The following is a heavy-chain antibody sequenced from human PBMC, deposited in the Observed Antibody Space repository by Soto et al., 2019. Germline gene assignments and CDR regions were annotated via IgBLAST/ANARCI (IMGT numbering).Heavy chain of an antibody. D-gene: IGHD3-9*01. J-gene: IGHJ6*02. CDR2: INVPNGNT. CDR3: ARDLGFDILTGYSYYYYYAMDV. CDR1: GYTFTNNA. V-gene: IGHV1-3*01. Sequence: ASVKVSCKASGYTFTNNAIHWVRQAPGRSPESLGWINVPNGNTEYSRNFQGRVTLTGDASADTAYMELSSLRSEDTAVYFCARDLGFDILTGYSYYYYYAMDVWGQGTTVTVSS.